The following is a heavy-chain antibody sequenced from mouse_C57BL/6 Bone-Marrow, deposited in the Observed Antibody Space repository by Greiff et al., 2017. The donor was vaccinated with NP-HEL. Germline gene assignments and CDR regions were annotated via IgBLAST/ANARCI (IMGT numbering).Heavy chain of an antibody. J-gene: IGHJ4*01. CDR3: ARLGTGPPYYAMDY. Sequence: EVKLEESGGGLVQPGESLKLSCESNEYEFPSHDMSWVRKTPEKRLELVAAINSDGGSTYYPDTMERRFIISRDNTKKTLYLQMSSLRSEDTALYYCARLGTGPPYYAMDYWGQGTSVTVSS. CDR2: INSDGGST. V-gene: IGHV5-2*03. CDR1: EYEFPSHD. D-gene: IGHD4-1*01.